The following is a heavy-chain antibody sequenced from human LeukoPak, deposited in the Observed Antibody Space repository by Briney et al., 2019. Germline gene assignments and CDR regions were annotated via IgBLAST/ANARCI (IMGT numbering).Heavy chain of an antibody. CDR2: INPSGGST. V-gene: IGHV1-46*01. D-gene: IGHD3-9*01. Sequence: ASVKVSCKASGYTFTSYYMHWVRQAPGEGLEWMGIINPSGGSTSYAQKFQGRVTMTRDMSTSTAYMELNSLRSEDTAVYYCARDPSGDYDILTGYYASGAFDIWGQGTMVTVSS. J-gene: IGHJ3*02. CDR3: ARDPSGDYDILTGYYASGAFDI. CDR1: GYTFTSYY.